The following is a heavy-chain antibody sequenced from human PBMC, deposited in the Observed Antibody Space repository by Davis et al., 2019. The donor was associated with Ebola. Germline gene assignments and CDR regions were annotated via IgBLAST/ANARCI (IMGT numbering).Heavy chain of an antibody. J-gene: IGHJ5*02. CDR1: GGTFSSYA. CDR2: IIPIFGTA. Sequence: SVQVSCKASGGTFSSYAISWVRQAPGQGLEWMGGIIPIFGTANYAQKFQGRVTITADESTSTAYMELSSLRSEDTAVYYCAREGIVVVPAALDPWGQGTLVTVSS. V-gene: IGHV1-69*13. D-gene: IGHD2-2*01. CDR3: AREGIVVVPAALDP.